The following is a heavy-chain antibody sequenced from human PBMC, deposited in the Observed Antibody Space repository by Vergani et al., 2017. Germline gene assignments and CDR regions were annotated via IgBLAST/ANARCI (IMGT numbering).Heavy chain of an antibody. V-gene: IGHV3-23*03. J-gene: IGHJ4*02. CDR2: IYSGGSST. CDR1: GFTFSSYA. CDR3: AKGPVVPAAIGGAFDY. Sequence: EVQLLESGGGLVQPGGSLRLSCAASGFTFSSYAMSWVRQAPGKGLEWVSVIYSGGSSTYYADSVEGRFTISRDNSKNTLYLQMNSLRAEDTAVYYCAKGPVVPAAIGGAFDYWGQGTLVTVSS. D-gene: IGHD2-2*01.